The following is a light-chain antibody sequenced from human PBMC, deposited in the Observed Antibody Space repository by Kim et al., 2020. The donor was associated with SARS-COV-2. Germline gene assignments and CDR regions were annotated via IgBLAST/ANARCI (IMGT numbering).Light chain of an antibody. CDR1: KLGDKY. Sequence: SYELTQPPSVSVSPGQTASITCSGYKLGDKYVSWYQQKPGQSPVVVIYQDNQRPSGIPERFSGSNSGNTATLTISGTQAMDEADYYCHSWDSSTHHYV. CDR2: QDN. V-gene: IGLV3-1*01. CDR3: HSWDSSTHHYV. J-gene: IGLJ1*01.